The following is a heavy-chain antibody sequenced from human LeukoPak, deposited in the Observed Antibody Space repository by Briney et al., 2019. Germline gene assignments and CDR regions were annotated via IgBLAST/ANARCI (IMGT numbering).Heavy chain of an antibody. D-gene: IGHD3-22*01. CDR1: GFTFSSYN. J-gene: IGHJ4*02. CDR2: ISSSSSYI. V-gene: IGHV3-21*01. Sequence: NSGGSLRLSCAASGFTFSSYNMNWVRQAPGKGLEWVSSISSSSSYIYYADSVKGRFTISRDNAKNSLYLQMNSLRAEDTAVYYCARGSRGGYYDSSGSHWGQGTLVTVSS. CDR3: ARGSRGGYYDSSGSH.